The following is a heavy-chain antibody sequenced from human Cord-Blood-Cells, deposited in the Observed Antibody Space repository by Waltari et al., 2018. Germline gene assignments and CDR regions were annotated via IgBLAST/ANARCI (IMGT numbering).Heavy chain of an antibody. Sequence: QLQLVESGGGVVPPGGSLRVSCAAPGFTLRSYGLHWVRQAPGKGLDWVAFILYDGSNKYYADSVKGRFTISRDNSKNTLYLQMNSLRAEDTAVYYCAKPSSGSYYFDYWGQGTLVTVSS. CDR2: ILYDGSNK. J-gene: IGHJ4*02. V-gene: IGHV3-30*02. CDR3: AKPSSGSYYFDY. D-gene: IGHD1-26*01. CDR1: GFTLRSYG.